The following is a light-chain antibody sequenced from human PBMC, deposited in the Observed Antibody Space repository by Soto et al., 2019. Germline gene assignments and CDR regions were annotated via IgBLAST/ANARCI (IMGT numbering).Light chain of an antibody. CDR3: SSYAGSNNLGV. V-gene: IGLV2-8*01. CDR1: RSDIGYYNY. CDR2: EVV. Sequence: QSALTQPPSASGSPGQSVTISCTGTRSDIGYYNYVSWYQQHPGKAPKLIIYEVVKRPSGVPDRFSGSKSGNTASLTVSGLQAEDEADYYCSSYAGSNNLGVFGTGTQLTVL. J-gene: IGLJ1*01.